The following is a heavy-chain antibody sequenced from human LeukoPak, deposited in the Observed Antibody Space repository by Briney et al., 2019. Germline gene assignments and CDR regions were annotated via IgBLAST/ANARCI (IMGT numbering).Heavy chain of an antibody. CDR1: GGSISSYY. V-gene: IGHV4-4*07. CDR3: ARQITIFGVVPRFDP. J-gene: IGHJ5*02. D-gene: IGHD3-3*01. Sequence: SETLSLTCTVSGGSISSYYWSWIRQPAGKGLEWIGRIYTSGSTNYNPSLKSRVTISVDTSKNQFSLKLSSVTAADTAVYYCARQITIFGVVPRFDPWGQGTLVTVSS. CDR2: IYTSGST.